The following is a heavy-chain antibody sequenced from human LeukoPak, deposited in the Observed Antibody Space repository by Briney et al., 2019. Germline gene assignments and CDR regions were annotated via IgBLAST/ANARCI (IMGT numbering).Heavy chain of an antibody. CDR1: GDSISNYY. D-gene: IGHD2-2*01. CDR3: ARAKEGTSLVLSFKYRYYFLDV. Sequence: SETLSLTCTVSGDSISNYYWNWIRQAPGKGLEWIGYIFYSGGTNYNSSLKSRATISVDRSKNQFSLRLSSVTAADPAVYYCARAKEGTSLVLSFKYRYYFLDVWGIGTTVTVSS. J-gene: IGHJ6*04. CDR2: IFYSGGT. V-gene: IGHV4-59*12.